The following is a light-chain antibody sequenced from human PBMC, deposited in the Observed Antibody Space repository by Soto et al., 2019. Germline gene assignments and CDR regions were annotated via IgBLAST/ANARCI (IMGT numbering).Light chain of an antibody. CDR3: MQGTHWPIT. V-gene: IGKV2-30*02. CDR2: KVS. CDR1: QSLVHSDGIAY. Sequence: DVVMTQSPHSLTVTLGQPASISCRSNQSLVHSDGIAYFSWFQQRPGRSPRRLIYKVSNRDSGVPARFSGSGSGTDFALKISRVEAEDVGVYYCMQGTHWPITFGQGTRLEI. J-gene: IGKJ5*01.